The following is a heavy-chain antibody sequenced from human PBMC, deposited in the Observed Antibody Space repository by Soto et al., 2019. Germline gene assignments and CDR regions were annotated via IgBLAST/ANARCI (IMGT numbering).Heavy chain of an antibody. Sequence: ASVKVSCKASGYTLTSHGISWVRQAPGQGLEWMGWISDYNGNTNYAQKLQGRVTMTTDTSTSTAYMELRSLRSDDTAVYYCARDVTIFGVVITNWFDPWGQGTLVTVSS. CDR3: ARDVTIFGVVITNWFDP. CDR1: GYTLTSHG. D-gene: IGHD3-3*01. V-gene: IGHV1-18*01. CDR2: ISDYNGNT. J-gene: IGHJ5*02.